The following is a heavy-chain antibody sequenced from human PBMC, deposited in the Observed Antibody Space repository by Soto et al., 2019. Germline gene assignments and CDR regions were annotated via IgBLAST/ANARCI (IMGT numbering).Heavy chain of an antibody. CDR2: IYYSGST. Sequence: SETLSLTCAVSGDSITSGGYSWSWIRQPPGKGLEWIGYIYYSGSTNYNPSLKSRVTISVDTSKNQFSLKLSSVTAADTAVYYCARDRIASSWGPRKNNWFDPWGQGTLVTVSS. D-gene: IGHD6-13*01. V-gene: IGHV4-61*08. CDR1: GDSITSGGYS. CDR3: ARDRIASSWGPRKNNWFDP. J-gene: IGHJ5*02.